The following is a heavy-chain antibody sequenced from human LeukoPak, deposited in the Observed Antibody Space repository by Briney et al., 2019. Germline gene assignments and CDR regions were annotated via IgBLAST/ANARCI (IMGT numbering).Heavy chain of an antibody. D-gene: IGHD4-23*01. CDR2: VNNDGSAT. J-gene: IGHJ4*02. CDR3: SRGLVGNSHFDY. V-gene: IGHV3-74*01. Sequence: GGSLTLSCAASGLTFSSYWMHGLRQVTGKGLVWVSRVNNDGSATSYADSVKGRFTISRDNAKSTLYLQMISLRAEDTAVYFCSRGLVGNSHFDYWGQGTLVTVSS. CDR1: GLTFSSYW.